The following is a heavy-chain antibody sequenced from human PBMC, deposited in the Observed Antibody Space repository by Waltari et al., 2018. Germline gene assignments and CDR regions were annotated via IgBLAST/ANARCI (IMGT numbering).Heavy chain of an antibody. CDR3: ARDSPDYDILTGYLY. D-gene: IGHD3-9*01. V-gene: IGHV3-7*01. J-gene: IGHJ4*02. CDR1: GFTFSSYW. CDR2: IKQDGSEK. Sequence: EVQLVESGGGLVQPGGSLRLYCAASGFTFSSYWMSWVRQAPGKGLEWVANIKQDGSEKYYVDSVKGRFTIARDNAKNSLYLQMNSLRAEDTAVYYCARDSPDYDILTGYLYWGQGTLVTVSS.